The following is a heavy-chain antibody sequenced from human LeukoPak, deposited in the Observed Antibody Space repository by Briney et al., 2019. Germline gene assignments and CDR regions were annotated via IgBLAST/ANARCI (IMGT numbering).Heavy chain of an antibody. CDR2: INHSGST. CDR1: GGSFSGYY. D-gene: IGHD5-12*01. Sequence: SETLSLTCAVYGGSFSGYYWSWIRQPPAKGLEWIGEINHSGSTNYNPSLRSRVTISVDTSKNQFSLKLSSVTAADTAVYYCARGRRFRLPYYYMDVWGKGTTVTVSS. CDR3: ARGRRFRLPYYYMDV. V-gene: IGHV4-34*01. J-gene: IGHJ6*03.